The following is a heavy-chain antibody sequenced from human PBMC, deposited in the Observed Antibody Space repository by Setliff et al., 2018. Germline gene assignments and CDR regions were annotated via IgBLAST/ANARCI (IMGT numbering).Heavy chain of an antibody. CDR3: VRGGSSVWAWYFDL. CDR1: GVSISSYY. V-gene: IGHV4-59*01. J-gene: IGHJ2*01. CDR2: IQKSGSA. Sequence: PSETLSLTCTVSGVSISSYYWSWIRQPPGKGLECIGYIQKSGSANYNPSLMSRVTISVDTSRNQLSLKLRSVTAADTAVYYCVRGGSSVWAWYFDLWGRGTLVTVSS. D-gene: IGHD3-16*01.